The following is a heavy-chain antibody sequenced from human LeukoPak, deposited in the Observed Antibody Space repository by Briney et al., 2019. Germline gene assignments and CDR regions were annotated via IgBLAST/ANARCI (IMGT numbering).Heavy chain of an antibody. CDR1: GFTFNNYA. V-gene: IGHV3-23*01. J-gene: IGHJ4*02. Sequence: PGGSLRLSCAASGFTFNNYAMSWVRQAPGKGLDWVSAITGSGGDTYHADSVKGRFTISRVNSKNTLYLQTDSLRAEDTAVYYCAKGSSSSRPYYFDYWGQGTLVTVSS. D-gene: IGHD6-6*01. CDR3: AKGSSSSRPYYFDY. CDR2: ITGSGGDT.